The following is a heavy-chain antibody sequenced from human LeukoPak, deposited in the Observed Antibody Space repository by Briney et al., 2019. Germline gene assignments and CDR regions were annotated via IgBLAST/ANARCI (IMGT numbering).Heavy chain of an antibody. V-gene: IGHV4-34*01. CDR2: INHSGTT. D-gene: IGHD3-22*01. CDR3: ARHLLYYYDSSGYYYPYYYYYGMDV. Sequence: PSETLSLTCAVFGGSFSGYYWNWIRQPPGKGLEWVGIINHSGTTNYTPSLKSRATISVDTSKNQFSLKLSSVTAADTAVYYCARHLLYYYDSSGYYYPYYYYYGMDVWGQGTTVTVSS. CDR1: GGSFSGYY. J-gene: IGHJ6*02.